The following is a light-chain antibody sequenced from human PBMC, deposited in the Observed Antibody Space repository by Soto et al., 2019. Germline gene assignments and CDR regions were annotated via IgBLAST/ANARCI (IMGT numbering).Light chain of an antibody. CDR2: AAS. CDR3: QKYNAAPWT. CDR1: QDISNY. Sequence: DIRMTQSPSSLSASVGDRVTITCRASQDISNYLVWYQQRPGKVPTLLIYAASTLQSGVPSRFSGSGSGTDFTLTISSLQPEDVATYYCQKYNAAPWTFGQGTKVEIK. V-gene: IGKV1-27*01. J-gene: IGKJ1*01.